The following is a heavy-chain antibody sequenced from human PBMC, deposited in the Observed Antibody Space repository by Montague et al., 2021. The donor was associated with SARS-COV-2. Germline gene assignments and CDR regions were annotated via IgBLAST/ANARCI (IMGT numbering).Heavy chain of an antibody. CDR2: IYYSGSS. Sequence: SETLSLTCTVSGDSISSGNHYWVWVRQSPGKGLEWIAVIYYSGSSYYTPSLKSRVTISVDTSRNQLTLKLNTVTAADTAVFSCVSRGYLYWYFDCWGRGTVVAVS. V-gene: IGHV4-39*01. D-gene: IGHD3-10*01. CDR1: GDSISSGNHY. CDR3: VSRGYLYWYFDC. J-gene: IGHJ2*01.